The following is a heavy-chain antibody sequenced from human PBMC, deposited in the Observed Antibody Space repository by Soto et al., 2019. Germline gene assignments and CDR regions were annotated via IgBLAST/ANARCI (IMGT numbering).Heavy chain of an antibody. Sequence: EVQLLESGGGLVQPGGSLRLSCAASGFTFSSYAMSWVRQAPGKGLEWVSAISGSGGSTYYADSVKGRFTISRDNSKNTLYLQMNSLRAEDTAVYYCAGTAGAPTHTHDYGDHYYSYMDVWGKGTTVTVSS. CDR2: ISGSGGST. D-gene: IGHD4-17*01. V-gene: IGHV3-23*01. CDR1: GFTFSSYA. J-gene: IGHJ6*03. CDR3: AGTAGAPTHTHDYGDHYYSYMDV.